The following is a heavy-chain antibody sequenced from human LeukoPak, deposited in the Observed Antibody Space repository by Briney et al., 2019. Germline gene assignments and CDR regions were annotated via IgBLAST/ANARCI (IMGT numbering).Heavy chain of an antibody. CDR2: INSDGSNT. J-gene: IGHJ4*02. D-gene: IGHD5-12*01. Sequence: GGSLRLSCAASGFTFSSYWMHWVRQAPGQGLVWVSRINSDGSNTVYADSVKGRFTISRDNAKNTLYLQMDTLRVEDTALYFCARGYGGYGVWGQGTLVTVSS. CDR3: ARGYGGYGV. CDR1: GFTFSSYW. V-gene: IGHV3-74*01.